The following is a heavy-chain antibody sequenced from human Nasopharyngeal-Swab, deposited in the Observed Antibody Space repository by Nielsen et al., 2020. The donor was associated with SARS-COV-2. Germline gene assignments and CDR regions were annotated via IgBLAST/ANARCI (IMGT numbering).Heavy chain of an antibody. V-gene: IGHV3-30-3*01. J-gene: IGHJ3*02. CDR1: GFTFSSYA. D-gene: IGHD6-13*01. Sequence: LSLTRAASGFTFSSYAMHWVRQAPGKGLEWVAFMSYDGSNKYYADSVKGRFTISRDNSNNTLYLQMSSLRPEDTAVYFCARARPRLSRSIAAAGLDTFDIWGQGTMVTVSS. CDR2: MSYDGSNK. CDR3: ARARPRLSRSIAAAGLDTFDI.